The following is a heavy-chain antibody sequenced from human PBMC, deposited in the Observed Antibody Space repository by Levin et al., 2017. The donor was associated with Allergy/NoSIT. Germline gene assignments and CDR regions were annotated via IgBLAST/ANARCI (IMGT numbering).Heavy chain of an antibody. J-gene: IGHJ4*02. CDR3: AKESTFGYTSLYYFDF. Sequence: HSGGSLRLSCAASGFTFDDYTMHWVRQAPGKGLEWVSSITWNSGSIVYADSVKGRFTISRDNANNSLYLQMNSLTTEDTAFYYCAKESTFGYTSLYYFDFWGQGTLVTVSS. CDR2: ITWNSGSI. V-gene: IGHV3-9*01. D-gene: IGHD6-19*01. CDR1: GFTFDDYT.